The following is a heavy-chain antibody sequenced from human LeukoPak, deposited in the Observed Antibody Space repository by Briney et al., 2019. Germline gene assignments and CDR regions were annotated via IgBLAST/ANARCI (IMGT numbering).Heavy chain of an antibody. CDR1: GVSISSYY. CDR2: IYYSGST. D-gene: IGHD6-19*01. V-gene: IGHV4-59*01. CDR3: ARYYLQWLARSTNWFDP. Sequence: SETLSLTCTVSGVSISSYYWSWIRQPPGKGLEWIGYIYYSGSTNYNPSLKSRVTISVDTSKKQFSLKLSSVTAADTAVYYCARYYLQWLARSTNWFDPWGQGTLVTVSS. J-gene: IGHJ5*02.